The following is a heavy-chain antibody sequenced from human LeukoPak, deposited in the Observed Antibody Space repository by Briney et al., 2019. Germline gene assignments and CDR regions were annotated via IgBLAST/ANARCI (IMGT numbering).Heavy chain of an antibody. D-gene: IGHD1-26*01. CDR1: GDTFTSYG. CDR2: ISAYNGNT. V-gene: IGHV1-18*01. Sequence: ASVKVSCKASGDTFTSYGISWVRQAPGQGLEWMGWISAYNGNTNYAQKLQGRVTMTTDTSTSTAYMELRSLRSDDTAVYYCARDSGEDYYYYYMDVWGKGTTVTISS. J-gene: IGHJ6*03. CDR3: ARDSGEDYYYYYMDV.